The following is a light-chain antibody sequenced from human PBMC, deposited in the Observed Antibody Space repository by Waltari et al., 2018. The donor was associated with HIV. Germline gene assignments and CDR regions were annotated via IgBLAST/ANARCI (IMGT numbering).Light chain of an antibody. CDR3: MQGTHWPYT. Sequence: DVVMTQFPDPLPVTSGQPASIFFSSSRQLVNSDGYTYLNWFHQRPGQSPSRLIYKVSNRDSGVPARSSGSGSGSDFTLKISRVEADDLGTFYCMQGTHWPYTFGQGTRLEIK. CDR2: KVS. V-gene: IGKV2-30*01. CDR1: RQLVNSDGYTY. J-gene: IGKJ2*01.